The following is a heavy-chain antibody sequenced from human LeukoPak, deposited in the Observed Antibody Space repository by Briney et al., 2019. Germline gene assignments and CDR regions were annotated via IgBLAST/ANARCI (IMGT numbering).Heavy chain of an antibody. D-gene: IGHD5-12*01. CDR2: INQDGSEI. Sequence: GGSLRLSCAASRFTLSSYWMTWVRQAPEKRLERVANINQDGSEILYLDSVKGRFTVSRDNAKNSLYLQMNSLRAEDTALYYCARGRGYSGYDDFRYWGQGTLVTVSS. CDR1: RFTLSSYW. CDR3: ARGRGYSGYDDFRY. V-gene: IGHV3-7*04. J-gene: IGHJ4*02.